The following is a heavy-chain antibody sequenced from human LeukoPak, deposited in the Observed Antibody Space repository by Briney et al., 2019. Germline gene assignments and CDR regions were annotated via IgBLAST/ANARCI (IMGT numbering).Heavy chain of an antibody. Sequence: GASVKVSCKASGYTFTSYGIRWVRQAPGQGLEWMGWISPYNGNTNYAQKLQGRVTMTTDTSTNTAYMELGSLRSDDTAVYYCARTAQYSSSSSDYWGQGTLVTVSS. J-gene: IGHJ4*02. D-gene: IGHD6-13*01. CDR3: ARTAQYSSSSSDY. V-gene: IGHV1-18*01. CDR2: ISPYNGNT. CDR1: GYTFTSYG.